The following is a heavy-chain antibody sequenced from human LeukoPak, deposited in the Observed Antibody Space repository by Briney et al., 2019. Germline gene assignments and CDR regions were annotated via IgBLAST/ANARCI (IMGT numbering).Heavy chain of an antibody. CDR1: GVTFSSYE. J-gene: IGHJ4*02. CDR3: AKDGYCTNGVCYPQPFDY. Sequence: GGSLRLSCAASGVTFSSYEMNWVRQAPGKGLEWVSYISSSGSTIYYADSVKGRFTISRDNAKNSLYLQMNSLRAEDTAVYYCAKDGYCTNGVCYPQPFDYWGQGTLVTVSS. D-gene: IGHD2-8*01. CDR2: ISSSGSTI. V-gene: IGHV3-48*03.